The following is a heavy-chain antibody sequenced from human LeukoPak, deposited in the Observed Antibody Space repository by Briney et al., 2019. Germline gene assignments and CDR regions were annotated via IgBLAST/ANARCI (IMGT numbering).Heavy chain of an antibody. CDR3: AIRPDMIRGVIIS. Sequence: GGSLRLSCAASGFTFSNYAMSWVRQAPGKGLEWVSAINGGGGSTYYADSVKGRFTISRDNSKTTLYLQMNSLRVEDTAVYYCAIRPDMIRGVIISWGQGTLVTVSS. J-gene: IGHJ5*02. V-gene: IGHV3-23*01. CDR2: INGGGGST. CDR1: GFTFSNYA. D-gene: IGHD3-10*01.